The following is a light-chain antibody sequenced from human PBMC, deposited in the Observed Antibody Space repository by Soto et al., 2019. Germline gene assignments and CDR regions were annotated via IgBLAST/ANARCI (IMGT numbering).Light chain of an antibody. V-gene: IGKV3-20*01. J-gene: IGKJ1*01. CDR2: GAS. Sequence: EIVLTQSPGTLSLSPGERATLSCRASQSVSSSFLAWYQQKPGQAPTLLIYGASSRATGIPDRFSGSVSGTDFTLTISGLEPEEFAVYCCQQYDSSPWTFGQGTRVQI. CDR1: QSVSSSF. CDR3: QQYDSSPWT.